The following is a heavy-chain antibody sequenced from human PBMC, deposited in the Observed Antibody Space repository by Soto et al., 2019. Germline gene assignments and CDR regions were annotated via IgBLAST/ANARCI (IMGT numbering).Heavy chain of an antibody. CDR2: TYYRSKWYY. J-gene: IGHJ4*01. V-gene: IGHV6-1*01. CDR3: ARGEQYSGGIFDY. D-gene: IGHD1-26*01. CDR1: GDSVSSNSAG. Sequence: PSQTLSLTCAITGDSVSSNSAGWSWVRQSPSRGLEWLGRTYYRSKWYYEYAVSVRGRITINPDTSKNQYSLQLNSVTPEDTAVYFCARGEQYSGGIFDYWGQGTLVTVS.